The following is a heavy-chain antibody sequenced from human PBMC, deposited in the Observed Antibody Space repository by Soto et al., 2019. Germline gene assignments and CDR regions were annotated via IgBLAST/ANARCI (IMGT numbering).Heavy chain of an antibody. V-gene: IGHV4-61*01. J-gene: IGHJ4*02. CDR1: GGSVSSGSYY. D-gene: IGHD3-3*01. Sequence: QVQLQESGPGLVKPSETLSLTCTVSGGSVSSGSYYWSWIRQPPGKGLEWIGYIYYSGSTNYNPPRTSRVTIYXXTXKXXSSLKPGSVTAAATAVDYCAVKYYDFWSGYGSIDYWGQGTLVTVSS. CDR2: IYYSGST. CDR3: AVKYYDFWSGYGSIDY.